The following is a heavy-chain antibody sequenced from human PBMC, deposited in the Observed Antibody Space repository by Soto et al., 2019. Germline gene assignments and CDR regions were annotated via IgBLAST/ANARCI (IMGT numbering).Heavy chain of an antibody. CDR3: ARGPRITIFGAVNFRFDP. D-gene: IGHD3-3*01. J-gene: IGHJ5*02. CDR2: MNPNSGNT. Sequence: ASVKVSCKASGYTFTSYDINWVRQATGQGLEWMGWMNPNSGNTGYAQKFQGRVTMTRNTSISTAYMELSSLRSEDTAVYYCARGPRITIFGAVNFRFDPWGQGTRVTVSS. V-gene: IGHV1-8*01. CDR1: GYTFTSYD.